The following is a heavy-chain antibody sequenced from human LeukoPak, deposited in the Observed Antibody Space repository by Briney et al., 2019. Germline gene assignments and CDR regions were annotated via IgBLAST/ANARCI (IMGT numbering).Heavy chain of an antibody. D-gene: IGHD3-10*02. Sequence: GGSLRLSCAASGLTFSSYEMNWVRQSPGKGLEWVSYISSSGSTIYYADSVKGRFTISRDNAKNSLYLQMNSLRAEDTAVYYCAELGITMIGGVWGKGTTVTISS. V-gene: IGHV3-48*03. CDR2: ISSSGSTI. CDR3: AELGITMIGGV. J-gene: IGHJ6*04. CDR1: GLTFSSYE.